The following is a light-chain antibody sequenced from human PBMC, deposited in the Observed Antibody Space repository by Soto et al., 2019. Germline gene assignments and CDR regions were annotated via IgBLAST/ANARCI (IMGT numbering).Light chain of an antibody. J-gene: IGLJ1*01. CDR2: ANS. Sequence: QSVLTQPPSVSGAPGQRVTISCTGSSSNIGAGYDVHWYQQLPGTAPKLLIYANSNRPSGVPDRFSGSKSGTSASLAITGLQAEDEADSYCQSYDNSLSGSGVFGTGTKLTVL. V-gene: IGLV1-40*01. CDR3: QSYDNSLSGSGV. CDR1: SSNIGAGYD.